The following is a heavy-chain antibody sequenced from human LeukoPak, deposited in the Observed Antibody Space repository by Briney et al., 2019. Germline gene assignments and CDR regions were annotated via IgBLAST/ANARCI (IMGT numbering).Heavy chain of an antibody. D-gene: IGHD3-3*01. CDR1: GFILGDHC. V-gene: IGHV3-11*01. CDR3: AREIFHDSGKSNFDR. Sequence: PGASLRLYRAPSGFILGDHCMSRIRQAAGKGLEWISYISRTSNTIYYADSVKGRFTISTANAKNSVYLEMNSLRVEDTAVYYCAREIFHDSGKSNFDRRGRVPLVRVS. CDR2: ISRTSNTI. J-gene: IGHJ4*02.